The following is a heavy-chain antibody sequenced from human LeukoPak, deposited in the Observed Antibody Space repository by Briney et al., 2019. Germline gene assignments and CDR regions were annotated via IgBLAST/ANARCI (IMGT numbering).Heavy chain of an antibody. CDR2: ISGSGGST. Sequence: GGSLRLSCAASGFTSSSYAMSWVRQAPGKGLEWVSAISGSGGSTYYADSVKGRFTISRDNSKNTLYLQMNSLGAEDTAVYYCAKARKNQLLWFGEPGVSDYWGQGTLVTVSS. CDR3: AKARKNQLLWFGEPGVSDY. D-gene: IGHD3-10*01. V-gene: IGHV3-23*01. CDR1: GFTSSSYA. J-gene: IGHJ4*02.